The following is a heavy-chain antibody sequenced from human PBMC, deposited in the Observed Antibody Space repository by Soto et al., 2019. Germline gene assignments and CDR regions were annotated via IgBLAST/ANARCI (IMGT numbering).Heavy chain of an antibody. D-gene: IGHD2-8*01. Sequence: QVQLVESGGGVVQPGGSLRLSCAASGFTFSRYGMHWVRQAPGKGLEWVAVMSYDGNNKYYADSVKGRSTVSRDNSRNPQYLKMKSRKVENTAVYFWAKGFLSGGYGAKGLCSHCDYWGHGTPVPVSS. J-gene: IGHJ4*01. V-gene: IGHV3-30*18. CDR1: GFTFSRYG. CDR2: MSYDGNNK. CDR3: AKGFLSGGYGAKGLCSHCDY.